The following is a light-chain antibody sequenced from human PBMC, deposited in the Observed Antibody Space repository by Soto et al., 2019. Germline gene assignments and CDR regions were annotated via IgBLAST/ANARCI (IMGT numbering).Light chain of an antibody. J-gene: IGKJ1*01. V-gene: IGKV1-33*01. CDR2: DAS. CDR1: QDIKNY. Sequence: IPMTQSPFSLFASVGGRVTLTCQANQDIKNYLNWYQQKSGKAPKLLIYDASDLETGVPSRFSGSGSGTDFTLTISSLQPDDFATYYCQQYQSDTWTFGQGTKVDIK. CDR3: QQYQSDTWT.